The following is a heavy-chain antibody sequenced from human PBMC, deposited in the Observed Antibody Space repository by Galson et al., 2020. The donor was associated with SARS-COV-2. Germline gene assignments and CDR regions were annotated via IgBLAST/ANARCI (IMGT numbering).Heavy chain of an antibody. Sequence: GGSLRLSCAASGFTFSSYAMHWVRQAPGKGLDWVAVISYDGSNKYYADSVKGRFTISRDNSKNTLYLQMNSLRAEDTAVYYCARANGGSYYYGMDVWGQGTTVTVSS. CDR1: GFTFSSYA. CDR2: ISYDGSNK. D-gene: IGHD1-26*01. V-gene: IGHV3-30*04. CDR3: ARANGGSYYYGMDV. J-gene: IGHJ6*02.